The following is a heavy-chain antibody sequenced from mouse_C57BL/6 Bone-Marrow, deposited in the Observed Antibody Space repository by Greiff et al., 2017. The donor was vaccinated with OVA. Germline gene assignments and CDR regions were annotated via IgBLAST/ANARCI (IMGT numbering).Heavy chain of an antibody. D-gene: IGHD1-1*01. J-gene: IGHJ3*01. CDR1: GFHFKVDY. Sequence: EVQLQPSGAELVRPGASVQLSCTASGFHFKVDYMPWVKQRPEQGLAWIGWIDPENGDTEYASKFQGKATITADTSSNTAYLQLSSLTSEDTAVYYCTLHYYGSSPFAYWGQGTLVTVSA. V-gene: IGHV14-4*01. CDR2: IDPENGDT. CDR3: TLHYYGSSPFAY.